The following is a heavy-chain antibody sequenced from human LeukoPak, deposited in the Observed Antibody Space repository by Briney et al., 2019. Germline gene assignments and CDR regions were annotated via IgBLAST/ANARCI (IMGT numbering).Heavy chain of an antibody. CDR2: IRYDGNNK. V-gene: IGHV3-30*02. CDR1: GFTFRSYG. J-gene: IGHJ4*02. Sequence: PGGSLRLSCAASGFTFRSYGMHWVRQAPGKGLEWVAFIRYDGNNKYYADSVKGRFTVSRDNSKNTLYLQMNSLRAEDTAVYYCVKDSTHFRVWDSYDTAGLNYWGQGTLVTVSS. CDR3: VKDSTHFRVWDSYDTAGLNY. D-gene: IGHD3-22*01.